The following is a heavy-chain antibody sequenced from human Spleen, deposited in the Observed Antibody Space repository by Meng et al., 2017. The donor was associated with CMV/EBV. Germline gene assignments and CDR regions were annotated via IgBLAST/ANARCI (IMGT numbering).Heavy chain of an antibody. CDR2: IYYSVST. CDR1: SDSISGGGHY. D-gene: IGHD6-13*01. CDR3: ASSSSWRNWFDP. J-gene: IGHJ5*02. Sequence: SETLSLTCSVSSDSISGGGHYWSWIRQHPGKGLEWIGYIYYSVSTYYNPSLKSRVTISVDTSKNQFSLKLSSVTAADTAVYYCASSSSWRNWFDPWGQGTLVTVSS. V-gene: IGHV4-31*03.